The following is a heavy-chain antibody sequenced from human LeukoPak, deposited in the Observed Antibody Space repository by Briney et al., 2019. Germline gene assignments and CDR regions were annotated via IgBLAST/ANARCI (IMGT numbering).Heavy chain of an antibody. J-gene: IGHJ4*02. V-gene: IGHV4-59*01. CDR1: GGSISSYY. CDR3: ARIPGGDYVGFDY. D-gene: IGHD4-17*01. Sequence: NPSETLSLTCTVSGGSISSYYWSGIRQPPGKGLEWIGYIYYSGSTNYNPSLKSRVTISVDTSKNQFSLKLSSVTAADTAVYYCARIPGGDYVGFDYWGQGTLVTVSS. CDR2: IYYSGST.